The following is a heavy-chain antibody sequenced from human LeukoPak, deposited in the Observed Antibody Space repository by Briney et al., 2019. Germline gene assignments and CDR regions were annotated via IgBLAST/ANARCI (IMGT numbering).Heavy chain of an antibody. CDR3: ARRVGANDFDY. D-gene: IGHD1-26*01. CDR2: IYYSGST. Sequence: SDTLSLTCTVSGGSISSSSYYWGWIRQPPGKGLEWIGSIYYSGSTYYNPSLKSRVTISVDTSKNQFSLKLSSVTAADTAVYYCARRVGANDFDYWGQGTLVTVSS. V-gene: IGHV4-39*01. J-gene: IGHJ4*02. CDR1: GGSISSSSYY.